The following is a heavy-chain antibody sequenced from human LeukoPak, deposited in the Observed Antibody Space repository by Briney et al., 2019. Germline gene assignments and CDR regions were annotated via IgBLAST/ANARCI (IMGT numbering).Heavy chain of an antibody. Sequence: ASVKVSCKASGYTFTTLDINWVRQATGQGLEWMGWINPKSGYTGYAQKFQGRVTITRDTSTSTAYMELSGLRSEDTAVYYCARVDGSPDYWGQGTLVTVSS. CDR3: ARVDGSPDY. V-gene: IGHV1-8*03. J-gene: IGHJ4*02. D-gene: IGHD2-15*01. CDR1: GYTFTTLD. CDR2: INPKSGYT.